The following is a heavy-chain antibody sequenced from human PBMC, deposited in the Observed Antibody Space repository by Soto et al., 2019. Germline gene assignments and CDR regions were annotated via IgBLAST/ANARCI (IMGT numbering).Heavy chain of an antibody. Sequence: PGGSLRLSCAASGYTFTSYAMSWVRQAPGKGLEWVSAISGSGGSTYYADSVKGRFTISRDNSKNTLYLQMNSLRAEDTAVYYCAKSFIYGSGSPVDYWGQGTLVTVSS. CDR1: GYTFTSYA. CDR2: ISGSGGST. J-gene: IGHJ4*02. V-gene: IGHV3-23*01. CDR3: AKSFIYGSGSPVDY. D-gene: IGHD3-10*01.